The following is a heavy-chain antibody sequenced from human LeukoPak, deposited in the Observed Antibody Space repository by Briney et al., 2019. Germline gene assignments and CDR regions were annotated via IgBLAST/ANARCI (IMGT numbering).Heavy chain of an antibody. CDR1: GYSISSGYY. D-gene: IGHD6-19*01. CDR3: ARVDSSGWSHRSPFDP. CDR2: IYTSGST. J-gene: IGHJ5*02. Sequence: SETLSLTCTVSGYSISSGYYWGWIRQPPGKGLEWIGRIYTSGSTNYNPSLKSRVTTSVDTSKNQFSLKLSSVTAADTAVYYCARVDSSGWSHRSPFDPWGQGTLVTVSS. V-gene: IGHV4-38-2*02.